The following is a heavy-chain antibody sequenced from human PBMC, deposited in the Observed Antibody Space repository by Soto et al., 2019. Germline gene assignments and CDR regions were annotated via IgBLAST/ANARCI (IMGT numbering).Heavy chain of an antibody. CDR1: GYTFTSYG. V-gene: IGHV1-18*04. J-gene: IGHJ4*02. CDR3: ARDRIVGVYYFDY. Sequence: QVQLVQSGAEVKKPGASVKVSCKASGYTFTSYGISWVRQAPGQGLEWMGWISAYNGNTNYAQKLQGRVTMTTHTSTSTDYMELRSLRFDDAAGYYCARDRIVGVYYFDYWGQGTLVTVSS. D-gene: IGHD3-3*01. CDR2: ISAYNGNT.